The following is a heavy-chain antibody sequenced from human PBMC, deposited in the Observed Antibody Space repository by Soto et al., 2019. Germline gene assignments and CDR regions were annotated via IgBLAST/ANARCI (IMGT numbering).Heavy chain of an antibody. CDR1: GFTFSSYA. J-gene: IGHJ5*02. V-gene: IGHV3-23*01. Sequence: GGSLRLSCAASGFTFSSYAMSWVRQAPGKGLEWVSAISGSGGSTYYADSVKGRFTISRDNSKNTLYLQMNSLRAEDTAVYYCAKLQGRALSATGWFDPWGQGTLVTVSS. D-gene: IGHD2-21*01. CDR3: AKLQGRALSATGWFDP. CDR2: ISGSGGST.